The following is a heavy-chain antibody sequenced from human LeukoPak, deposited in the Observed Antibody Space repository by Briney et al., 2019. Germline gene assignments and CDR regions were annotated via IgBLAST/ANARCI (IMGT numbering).Heavy chain of an antibody. V-gene: IGHV4-34*01. CDR1: GGSFGGYY. CDR2: INHSGST. D-gene: IGHD6-13*01. Sequence: PSETLSLTCAVYGGSFGGYYWSWIRQPPGKGLEWIGEINHSGSTNYNPSLKSRVTISVDTSKNQFSLKLSSVTAADTALYYCARGSSWYLYYFDYWGQGTLVTVSS. J-gene: IGHJ4*02. CDR3: ARGSSWYLYYFDY.